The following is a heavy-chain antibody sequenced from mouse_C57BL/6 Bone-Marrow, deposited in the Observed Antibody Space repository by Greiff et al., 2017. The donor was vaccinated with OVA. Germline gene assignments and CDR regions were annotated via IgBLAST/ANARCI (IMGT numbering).Heavy chain of an antibody. CDR2: ISAGGSYT. Sequence: EVKLVESGGGLVKPGGSLKLSCAASGFTFSSYAMSWVRQTPEKRLEWVATISAGGSYTYYPDNVKGRFTISRDNAKNNLYLQMSHLKSEDTAMYYCARRDYYGRGDMDYWGQGTSVTVSS. CDR1: GFTFSSYA. J-gene: IGHJ4*01. V-gene: IGHV5-4*03. D-gene: IGHD1-1*01. CDR3: ARRDYYGRGDMDY.